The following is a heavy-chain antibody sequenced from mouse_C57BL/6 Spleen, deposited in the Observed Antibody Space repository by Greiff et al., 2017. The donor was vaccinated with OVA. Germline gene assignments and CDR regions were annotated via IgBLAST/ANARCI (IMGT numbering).Heavy chain of an antibody. V-gene: IGHV7-3*01. J-gene: IGHJ1*03. Sequence: EVQGVESGGGLVQPGGSLSLSCAASGFTFTDYYMSWVRQPPGKALEWLGFIRNKANGYTTEYSASVKGRFTISRDNSQSILYLQMNALRAEDSATYYCARYDDGSSLDVWGTGTTVTVSS. CDR1: GFTFTDYY. D-gene: IGHD1-1*01. CDR3: ARYDDGSSLDV. CDR2: IRNKANGYTT.